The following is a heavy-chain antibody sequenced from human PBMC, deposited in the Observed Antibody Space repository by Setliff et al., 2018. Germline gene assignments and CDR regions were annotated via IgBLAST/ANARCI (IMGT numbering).Heavy chain of an antibody. Sequence: GGSLRLSCGASGFSISDYWMNWVRQAPGKGLEWVANIKRDGSETYYMDSVRGRFVISRDNAKNSLYLQMRSLRVEDTALYYCASATLQRKFQSPRGLDVWGQWTTVTV. V-gene: IGHV3-7*01. D-gene: IGHD2-15*01. CDR3: ASATLQRKFQSPRGLDV. CDR1: GFSISDYW. CDR2: IKRDGSET. J-gene: IGHJ6*02.